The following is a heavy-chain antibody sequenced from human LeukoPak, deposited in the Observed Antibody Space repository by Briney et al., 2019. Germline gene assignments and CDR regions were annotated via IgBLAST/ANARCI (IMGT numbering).Heavy chain of an antibody. D-gene: IGHD1-20*01. CDR3: TRVLEGATRKYNWNDVIDY. V-gene: IGHV3-73*01. J-gene: IGHJ4*02. CDR1: GFTFSGSA. CDR2: IRSKANSYAT. Sequence: GGSLRLYCAASGFTFSGSAMHWVRQASGKGLEWVGRIRSKANSYATAYAASVKGRFTISRDDSKNTAYLQMNSLKTEDTAVYYCTRVLEGATRKYNWNDVIDYWGQGTLVTVSS.